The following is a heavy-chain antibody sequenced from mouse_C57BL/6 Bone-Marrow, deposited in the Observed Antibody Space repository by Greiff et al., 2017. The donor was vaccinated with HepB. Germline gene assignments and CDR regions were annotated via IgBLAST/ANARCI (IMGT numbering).Heavy chain of an antibody. CDR1: GFTFSDAW. V-gene: IGHV6-6*01. Sequence: EVMLVESGGGLVQPGGSMKLSCAASGFTFSDAWMDWVRQSPEKGLEWVAEIRNKANNHATYYAESVKGRFTISRDDSKSSVYLQMNSLRAEYTVIYYCTRHGSSYVAYWGQGTLVTVSA. J-gene: IGHJ3*01. CDR2: IRNKANNHAT. CDR3: TRHGSSYVAY. D-gene: IGHD1-1*01.